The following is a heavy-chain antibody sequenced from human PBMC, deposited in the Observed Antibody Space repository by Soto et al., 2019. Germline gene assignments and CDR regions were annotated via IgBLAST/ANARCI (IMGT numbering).Heavy chain of an antibody. CDR2: IHSGGHS. J-gene: IGHJ5*02. Sequence: QVQLQESGPGLVKPSETLSLTCAVSGGSMNNIYWSWIRQPPGKGLEWIAWIHSGGHSHSNPSLRSRVTMSVDTSKNQFSLKVTSVTAADTAVYYCARHGDYDRTGADWFDPWGHGPLVTVSS. D-gene: IGHD3-22*01. CDR1: GGSMNNIY. V-gene: IGHV4-59*08. CDR3: ARHGDYDRTGADWFDP.